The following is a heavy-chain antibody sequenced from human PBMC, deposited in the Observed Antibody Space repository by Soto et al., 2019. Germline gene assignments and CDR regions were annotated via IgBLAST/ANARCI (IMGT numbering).Heavy chain of an antibody. V-gene: IGHV4-38-2*02. Sequence: SETLSLTCAVSGYSISSGYYWGWIRQPPGKGLEWIGSIYHSGSTYYNPSLKSRVTISVDTSKNQFSLKLSSVTAADTAVYYCARDKLSGWYHQFDYWGQGTLVTVSS. J-gene: IGHJ4*02. D-gene: IGHD6-19*01. CDR2: IYHSGST. CDR3: ARDKLSGWYHQFDY. CDR1: GYSISSGYY.